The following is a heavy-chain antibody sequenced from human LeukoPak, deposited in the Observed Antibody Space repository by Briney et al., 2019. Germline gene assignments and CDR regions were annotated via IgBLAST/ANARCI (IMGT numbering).Heavy chain of an antibody. CDR2: IYYSGST. CDR3: ARPYDSSGYNDFWFDP. Sequence: PSETLSLTCTVSGGSVSTSNYYWGWIRQPPGKGLERIGNIYYSGSTYYNPSLRSRVTISVDTSNNHFSLKLSSVTAADTALYYCARPYDSSGYNDFWFDPWGQGTLVTVSS. V-gene: IGHV4-39*01. J-gene: IGHJ5*02. D-gene: IGHD3-22*01. CDR1: GGSVSTSNYY.